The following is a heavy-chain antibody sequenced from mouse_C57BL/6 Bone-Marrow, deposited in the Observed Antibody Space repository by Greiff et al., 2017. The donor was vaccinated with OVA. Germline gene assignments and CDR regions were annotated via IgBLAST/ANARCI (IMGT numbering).Heavy chain of an antibody. V-gene: IGHV5-6*01. J-gene: IGHJ3*01. CDR3: AREWAYYYGSSLAWFAY. D-gene: IGHD1-1*01. CDR1: GFTFSSYG. Sequence: EVKLMESGGDLVKPGGSLKLSCAASGFTFSSYGMSWVRQTPDKRLEWVATISSGGSYTYYPDSVKGRFTLSRDNATNTLYLQMSSLKSEDTAMDDCAREWAYYYGSSLAWFAYWGQGTLVTVSA. CDR2: ISSGGSYT.